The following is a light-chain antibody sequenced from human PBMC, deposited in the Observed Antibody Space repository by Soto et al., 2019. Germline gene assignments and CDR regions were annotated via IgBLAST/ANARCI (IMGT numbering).Light chain of an antibody. V-gene: IGKV3-20*01. Sequence: EIVLTQSPGTLSLSPGERATLSCRASQSISSNDLAWYQQKPGQAPRLLIYGASSRATGIPDRFSGSGSGTAFKLTISRLEPEDSAIYYCQQYGSWTFGQGTKVEI. CDR1: QSISSND. CDR3: QQYGSWT. CDR2: GAS. J-gene: IGKJ1*01.